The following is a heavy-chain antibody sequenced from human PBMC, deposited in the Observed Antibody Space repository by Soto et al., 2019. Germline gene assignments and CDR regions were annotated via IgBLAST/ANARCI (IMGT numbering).Heavy chain of an antibody. D-gene: IGHD2-15*01. V-gene: IGHV1-46*01. CDR1: GYTFTSYY. CDR2: INPSGGGT. CDR3: ARVGCSGGSCYPVSFDY. J-gene: IGHJ4*02. Sequence: ASVKVSCKASGYTFTSYYIHWVRQAPGQGFEWMGKINPSGGGTSDAQKFQGRVTITADESTSTAYMELSSLRSEDTAVYYCARVGCSGGSCYPVSFDYWGQGTLVTVSS.